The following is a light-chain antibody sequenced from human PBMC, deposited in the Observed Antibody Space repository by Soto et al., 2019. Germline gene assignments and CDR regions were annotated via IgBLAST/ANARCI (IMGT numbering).Light chain of an antibody. CDR2: DNN. Sequence: QSVLTQPPSVSAAPGQEVTISCSGSSSNIGNNYVSWYQQLPGTAPKLLIYDNNKRPSGIPDRFSVSKSGTSATLGITGLQTGDEDDYYCGTWDSSLSAVVFGGGTKVTVL. J-gene: IGLJ2*01. CDR1: SSNIGNNY. CDR3: GTWDSSLSAVV. V-gene: IGLV1-51*01.